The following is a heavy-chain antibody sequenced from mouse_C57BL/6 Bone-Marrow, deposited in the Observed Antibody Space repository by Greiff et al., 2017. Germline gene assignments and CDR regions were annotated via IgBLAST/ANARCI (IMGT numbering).Heavy chain of an antibody. CDR3: ARYYNGPGVYFDY. V-gene: IGHV1-64*01. Sequence: QVQLQQPGAELVKPGASVKLSCKASGYTFTSYWMHWVKQRPGQGLEWIGMIHPNSGSTNYNEKFKSKATLTVDKSSSTAYMQLSSLTSEDSAVYYCARYYNGPGVYFDYWGQGTTLTVSS. D-gene: IGHD1-1*01. CDR2: IHPNSGST. J-gene: IGHJ2*01. CDR1: GYTFTSYW.